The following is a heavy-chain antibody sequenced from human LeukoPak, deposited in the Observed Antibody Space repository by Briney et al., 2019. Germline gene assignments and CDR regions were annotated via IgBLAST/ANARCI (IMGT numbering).Heavy chain of an antibody. CDR2: IYYSGST. J-gene: IGHJ4*02. V-gene: IGHV4-39*01. CDR3: ASDDVTHDGVKDQNLYDSVKVGHY. D-gene: IGHD3-3*01. Sequence: SETLSLTCTVSGGSISSSSYYWGWIRQPPGKGLEWIGSIYYSGSTYYNPSLKSRVTISVDTSKNQFSLKLSSVTAADTAVYYCASDDVTHDGVKDQNLYDSVKVGHYWGQGTLVTVSS. CDR1: GGSISSSSYY.